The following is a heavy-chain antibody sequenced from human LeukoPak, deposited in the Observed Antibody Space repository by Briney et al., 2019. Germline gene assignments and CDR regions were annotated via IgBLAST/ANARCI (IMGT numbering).Heavy chain of an antibody. D-gene: IGHD6-13*01. V-gene: IGHV3-30*04. J-gene: IGHJ4*02. Sequence: QAGGSLRLSCAASGFTFSSYAMHWVRQAPGKGLEWVAVISYDGSNKYYADSVKGRFTISRDNSKNTLYLQMNSLRAEDTAVYYCAKDSSSWYRYHFDYWGQGTLVTVSS. CDR2: ISYDGSNK. CDR1: GFTFSSYA. CDR3: AKDSSSWYRYHFDY.